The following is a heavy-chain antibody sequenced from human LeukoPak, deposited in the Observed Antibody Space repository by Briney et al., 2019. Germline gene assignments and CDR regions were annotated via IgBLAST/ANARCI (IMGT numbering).Heavy chain of an antibody. D-gene: IGHD2-21*01. Sequence: KCSQTLSLTCAISGDSFSRNSAAWNWIRQSPSRGLEWLGRTYYRSKWYDDFAESVKSRITINPDTSKNQFSLQLNSVTPEDTAVYYCARGRIAYYGMDVWGQGTTVTVSS. CDR1: GDSFSRNSAA. V-gene: IGHV6-1*01. CDR2: TYYRSKWYD. J-gene: IGHJ6*02. CDR3: ARGRIAYYGMDV.